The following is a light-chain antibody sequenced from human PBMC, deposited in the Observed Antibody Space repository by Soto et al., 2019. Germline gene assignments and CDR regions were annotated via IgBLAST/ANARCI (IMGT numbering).Light chain of an antibody. CDR2: KAS. CDR1: QSISSW. CDR3: QHYNTYPWT. J-gene: IGKJ1*01. Sequence: DIQMTHSPSILSASVGDIVTITCWASQSISSWLAWYQQKPGKAPNLLIYKASHLENGVPSRFSGSGSGTEFTHTISSLQPGDFATYYCQHYNTYPWTFGHGTKVDIK. V-gene: IGKV1-5*03.